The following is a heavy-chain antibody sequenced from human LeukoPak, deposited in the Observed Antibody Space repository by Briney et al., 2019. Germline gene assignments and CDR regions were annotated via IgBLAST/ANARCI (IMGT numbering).Heavy chain of an antibody. CDR1: GFTVSTHA. J-gene: IGHJ4*02. Sequence: GGSLTLSCAASGFTVSTHAMHWVRQAPAKGLEWVALISYGGTNKHYADSVKGRFTISRDNSKNTLYLQMNSLRAEDTAVYYCAKDRTAIVVVTASPFDYWGQGTLVTVSS. CDR2: ISYGGTNK. V-gene: IGHV3-30-3*01. CDR3: AKDRTAIVVVTASPFDY. D-gene: IGHD2-21*02.